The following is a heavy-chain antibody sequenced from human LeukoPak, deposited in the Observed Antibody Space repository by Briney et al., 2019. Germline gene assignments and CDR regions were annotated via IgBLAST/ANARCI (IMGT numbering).Heavy chain of an antibody. CDR3: AAGTRRVKSYYYYYMDV. CDR2: INPNSGGT. D-gene: IGHD2-21*01. CDR1: GYTFTGYY. Sequence: ASVKVSCKASGYTFTGYYMHWVRQAPGQGLEWMGWINPNSGGTNYAQKFQGRVTMTRDTSISTAYMELSRLRSDDTAVYYCAAGTRRVKSYYYYYMDVWGKGTTVTISS. V-gene: IGHV1-2*02. J-gene: IGHJ6*03.